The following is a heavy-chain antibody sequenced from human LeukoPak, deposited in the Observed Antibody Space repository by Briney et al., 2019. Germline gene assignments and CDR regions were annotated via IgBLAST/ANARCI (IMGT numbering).Heavy chain of an antibody. CDR3: AREFGMEYSGYEAASY. D-gene: IGHD5-12*01. Sequence: GGSLRLSCAASGFTFSSYSMNWVRQAPGKGLEWVSYISSSSSYIYYADSVKGRFTISRDNAKNSRYLQMNSLRAEDTAVYYCAREFGMEYSGYEAASYWGQGTLVTVSS. CDR1: GFTFSSYS. J-gene: IGHJ4*02. CDR2: ISSSSSYI. V-gene: IGHV3-21*01.